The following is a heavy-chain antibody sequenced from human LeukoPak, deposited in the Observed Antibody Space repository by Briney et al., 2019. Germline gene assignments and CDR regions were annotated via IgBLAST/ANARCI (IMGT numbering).Heavy chain of an antibody. CDR1: GGTFSNYA. J-gene: IGHJ4*02. D-gene: IGHD3-10*01. CDR2: IIPIFGTA. V-gene: IGHV1-69*01. CDR3: ARDAHYGSGSSFDF. Sequence: SVKVSCKASGGTFSNYAVSWVRQAPGQGLERMGEIIPIFGTANYAQKFQGRVTITADESTSTAYLDLSSLRSEDTAVYYCARDAHYGSGSSFDFWGQGTLVTVSS.